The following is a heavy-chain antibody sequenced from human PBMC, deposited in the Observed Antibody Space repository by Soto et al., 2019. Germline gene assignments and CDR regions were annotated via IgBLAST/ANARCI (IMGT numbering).Heavy chain of an antibody. J-gene: IGHJ4*02. D-gene: IGHD3-10*01. CDR1: GFTFSSYD. CDR2: IRYDGSNK. V-gene: IGHV3-33*01. Sequence: QVQLVESGGGVVQPGRSLRLSCAASGFTFSSYDMHWVRQTPGKGLEWVAVIRYDGSNKYYGDSVKGRFIISRDNSKNTVSLEMNRLRAGDTAVYYCATDRGDYNSSPDYWGQGTLVTVSS. CDR3: ATDRGDYNSSPDY.